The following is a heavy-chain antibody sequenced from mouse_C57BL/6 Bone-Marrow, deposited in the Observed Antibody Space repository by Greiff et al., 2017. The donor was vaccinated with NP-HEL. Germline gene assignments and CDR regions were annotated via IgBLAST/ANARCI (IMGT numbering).Heavy chain of an antibody. J-gene: IGHJ2*01. CDR2: IDPSDSET. CDR1: GYTFTSYW. V-gene: IGHV1-52*01. D-gene: IGHD2-3*01. CDR3: ARDFYDTPDY. Sequence: QVQLQQPGAELVRPGSSVKLSCKASGYTFTSYWMHWVKQRPIQGLEWIGNIDPSDSETHYNQKFKDKATLTVDKSSSTAYMQLSSLTSEDSAVYYCARDFYDTPDYWGQGTTLTVSS.